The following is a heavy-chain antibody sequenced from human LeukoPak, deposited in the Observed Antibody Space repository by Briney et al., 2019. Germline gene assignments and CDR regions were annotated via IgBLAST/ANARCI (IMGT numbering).Heavy chain of an antibody. CDR1: GFTFSSYS. Sequence: GGSLRLSCAASGFTFSSYSMNWARQAPGKGLEWASYISSSSSTIYYADSVKGRFTISRDNAKNSLYLQMNSLRAEDTAVYYCARDPPAVSINTYAWGQGTLVTVSS. J-gene: IGHJ4*02. D-gene: IGHD2-8*01. V-gene: IGHV3-48*01. CDR2: ISSSSSTI. CDR3: ARDPPAVSINTYA.